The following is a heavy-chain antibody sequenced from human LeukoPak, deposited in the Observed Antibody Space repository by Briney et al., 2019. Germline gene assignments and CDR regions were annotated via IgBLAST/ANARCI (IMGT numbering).Heavy chain of an antibody. D-gene: IGHD2-15*01. J-gene: IGHJ4*02. CDR1: GFTFSSSA. V-gene: IGHV3-23*01. CDR2: VSNNGGYT. Sequence: GGSPRLSCAASGFTFSSSAMSWVRQAPGKGLEWVSAVSNNGGYTYYADSVQGRFTISRDNSKSTLCLQMNSLRAEDTAVYYCAKQLGYCSDGSCYFPYWGQGTLVTVSS. CDR3: AKQLGYCSDGSCYFPY.